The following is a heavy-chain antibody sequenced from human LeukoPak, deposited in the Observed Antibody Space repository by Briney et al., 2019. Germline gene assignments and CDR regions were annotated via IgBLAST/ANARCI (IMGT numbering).Heavy chain of an antibody. CDR2: INHSGST. D-gene: IGHD6-19*01. V-gene: IGHV4-34*01. J-gene: IGHJ4*02. Sequence: SETLSLTCAVYGGSFSGYYWSWIRQPPGKGLEWIGEINHSGSTNYNPSLKSRATISVDTSKNQFSLKLSSVTAADTAVYYCARESGGQQWLSPFDYWGQGTLVTVSS. CDR3: ARESGGQQWLSPFDY. CDR1: GGSFSGYY.